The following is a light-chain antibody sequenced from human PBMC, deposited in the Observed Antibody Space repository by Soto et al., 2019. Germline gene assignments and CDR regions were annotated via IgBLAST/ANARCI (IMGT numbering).Light chain of an antibody. CDR2: GAS. J-gene: IGKJ5*01. CDR1: QSVSNDF. CDR3: HQRTNWPPET. Sequence: EIVLTQSPVTLSLSPGERATLSCRASQSVSNDFLAWYQQKPGQAPRLLVFGASTRATDVPARFSGSGSGTDFTLTISSLEPEDFAVYYCHQRTNWPPETFGQGTRLEIK. V-gene: IGKV3D-20*02.